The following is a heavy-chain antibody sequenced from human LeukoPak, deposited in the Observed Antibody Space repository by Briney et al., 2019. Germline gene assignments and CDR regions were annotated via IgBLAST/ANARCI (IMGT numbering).Heavy chain of an antibody. D-gene: IGHD3-10*01. V-gene: IGHV4-39*01. CDR1: GGSVSSTTYF. CDR2: INYSGST. Sequence: PSETLSLTCTVSGGSVSSTTYFWSWIRQPPGKGLEWIACINYSGSTYYNPSLKSRVTISVDTSENQFSLKLSSVTAAGTAVYCCARYVVYGSGKYYFDYWGQGTLVTVSS. J-gene: IGHJ4*02. CDR3: ARYVVYGSGKYYFDY.